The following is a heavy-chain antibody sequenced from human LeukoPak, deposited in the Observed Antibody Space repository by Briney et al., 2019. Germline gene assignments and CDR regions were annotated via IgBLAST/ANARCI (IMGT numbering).Heavy chain of an antibody. CDR3: ARDVRCTSCRSAYGMDV. Sequence: PGGSLRLSCAASGFSFSYYNMHWVRQAPGKGLEWVSYISSSGSTIYYADSVKGRFTISRDNAKNSLYLQMNSLRAEDKAVYYCARDVRCTSCRSAYGMDVWGQGTTVTVSS. J-gene: IGHJ6*02. CDR2: ISSSGSTI. V-gene: IGHV3-11*01. D-gene: IGHD2-2*01. CDR1: GFSFSYYN.